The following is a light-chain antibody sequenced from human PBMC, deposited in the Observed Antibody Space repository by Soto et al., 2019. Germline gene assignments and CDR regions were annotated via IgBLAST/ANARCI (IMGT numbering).Light chain of an antibody. V-gene: IGKV3-11*01. CDR1: QSVSPY. CDR3: QQRLHWPPIT. J-gene: IGKJ5*01. CDR2: DTS. Sequence: EIVLTQSPDTLSLSPGERATLSCRAIQSVSPYLAWYQQKPGQAPRLLIYDTSNRATGIPARFSGSGSGTDFTLTISSLEPEDFAVYYCQQRLHWPPITFGQGTRLEI.